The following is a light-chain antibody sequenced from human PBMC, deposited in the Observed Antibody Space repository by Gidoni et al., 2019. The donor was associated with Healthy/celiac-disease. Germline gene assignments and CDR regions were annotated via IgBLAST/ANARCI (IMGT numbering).Light chain of an antibody. CDR1: QSISSY. CDR3: QQSYSTLFT. CDR2: AAS. V-gene: IGKV1-39*01. J-gene: IGKJ3*01. Sequence: DIQMTQSPSSLSASVGDRVTITCRASQSISSYLNWYQQKPGKAPKLLIYAASSLQSGVPSRFSGSGSGTDFPITISSLQPEDFANYYCQQSYSTLFTFXPXTKVDIK.